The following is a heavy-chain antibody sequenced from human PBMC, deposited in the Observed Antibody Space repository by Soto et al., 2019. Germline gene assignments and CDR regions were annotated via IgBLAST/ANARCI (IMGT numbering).Heavy chain of an antibody. J-gene: IGHJ4*02. V-gene: IGHV4-59*01. CDR2: SYYSGST. D-gene: IGHD5-12*01. CDR3: ARGQARPYSGCWATLDY. CDR1: GSSISSYY. Sequence: SETLSLTCTVSGSSISSYYWSWIRQPPGKGLEWIGYSYYSGSTNYNASLKSRVTMSIDTSRNQFSLNLNSVTAADTAVYYCARGQARPYSGCWATLDYWGQGTLVTVSS.